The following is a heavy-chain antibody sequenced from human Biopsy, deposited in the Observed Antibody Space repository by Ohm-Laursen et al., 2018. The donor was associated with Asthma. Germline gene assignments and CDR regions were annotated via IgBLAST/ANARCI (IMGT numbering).Heavy chain of an antibody. Sequence: TLSLTCTVSYGSITSGGYYWTWIRQHSGKGLEWIGFIYYSGSTYYNPSLKSRVSISIDTSKNQFSLKLSSVTAADTAVYYCARAQDYYDSRGYYRSFDYWGQGSLVTVSS. J-gene: IGHJ4*02. CDR2: IYYSGST. CDR1: YGSITSGGYY. CDR3: ARAQDYYDSRGYYRSFDY. V-gene: IGHV4-31*03. D-gene: IGHD3-22*01.